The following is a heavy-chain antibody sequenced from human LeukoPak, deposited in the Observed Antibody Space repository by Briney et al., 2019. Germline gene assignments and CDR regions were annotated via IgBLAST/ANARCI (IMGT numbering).Heavy chain of an antibody. Sequence: GGSLRRSCAASGFTFDDYTMHWVRQAPGKGLEWVSLISWDGGSTYYADSVKGRFTISRDNSKNSLYLQMNSLRTEDTALYYCAKSMVSGSSHWYFDLWGRGTLVTVSS. CDR3: AKSMVSGSSHWYFDL. D-gene: IGHD3-10*01. CDR1: GFTFDDYT. CDR2: ISWDGGST. J-gene: IGHJ2*01. V-gene: IGHV3-43*01.